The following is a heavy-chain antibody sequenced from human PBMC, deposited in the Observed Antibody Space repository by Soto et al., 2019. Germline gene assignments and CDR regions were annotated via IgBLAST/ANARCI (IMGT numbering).Heavy chain of an antibody. J-gene: IGHJ4*02. CDR1: GASITTYY. Sequence: SETLSLTCTVSGASITTYYWSWIRQPPGKGLEWIGYISYSGSTDYNPSLKSRVTISVDTSKNQFSLKLSSVTAADMAVYYCARSDGRYWGQGTLVTVSS. CDR3: ARSDGRY. V-gene: IGHV4-59*01. CDR2: ISYSGST.